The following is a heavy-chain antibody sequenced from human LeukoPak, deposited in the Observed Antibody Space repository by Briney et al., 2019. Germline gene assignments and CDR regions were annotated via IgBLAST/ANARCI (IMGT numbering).Heavy chain of an antibody. V-gene: IGHV4-39*01. D-gene: IGHD4-17*01. CDR1: GGSISSSSYY. CDR3: ARHSRDDYGDYVGTLDY. J-gene: IGHJ4*02. CDR2: IYYSGST. Sequence: SETESLTCTVSGGSISSSSYYWAWIRQPPGKGLEWIGSIYYSGSTYYNPSLKSRVTISVDTSKNQFSLKLSSVTAADTAVYYCARHSRDDYGDYVGTLDYWGQGTLVTVSS.